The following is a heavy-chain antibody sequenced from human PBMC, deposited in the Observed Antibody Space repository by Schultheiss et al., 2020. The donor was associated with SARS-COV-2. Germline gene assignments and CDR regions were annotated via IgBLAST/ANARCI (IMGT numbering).Heavy chain of an antibody. CDR1: GGSISSGGYY. V-gene: IGHV4-31*03. CDR2: IYYSGST. CDR3: AAGEAVVGYNWFDP. D-gene: IGHD6-19*01. Sequence: SQTLSLTCTVSGGSISSGGYYWSWIRQHPGKGLEWIGYIYYSGSTYYNPSLKSRVTISVDTSKKQFSLRLISVTAADTAVYFCAAGEAVVGYNWFDPWGQGTLVTVSS. J-gene: IGHJ5*02.